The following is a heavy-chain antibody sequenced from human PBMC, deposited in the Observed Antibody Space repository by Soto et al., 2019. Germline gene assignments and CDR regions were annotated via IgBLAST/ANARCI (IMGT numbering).Heavy chain of an antibody. CDR2: ISAYNGNT. CDR3: ARYRGSPKYSGSYSLDY. V-gene: IGHV1-18*01. J-gene: IGHJ4*02. CDR1: GYTFTSYG. D-gene: IGHD1-26*01. Sequence: ASVTVSCQTSGYTFTSYGISWGRQATGQGLEWMGWISAYNGNTNYAQKLQGRVTMTTDTSTSTAYMELRSLRSDDTAVYYCARYRGSPKYSGSYSLDYWGQGTLVTVSS.